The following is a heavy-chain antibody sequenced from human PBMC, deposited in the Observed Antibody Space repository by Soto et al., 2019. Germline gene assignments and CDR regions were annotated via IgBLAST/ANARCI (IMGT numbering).Heavy chain of an antibody. D-gene: IGHD6-13*01. V-gene: IGHV4-39*01. Sequence: PSETLSLTCAVSGGSISSRDYYWGWVRQPPGKGLECIGSIHYSGSTYYNPSLKSRVTISVDTSKNQFSLKLSSVTAADTAVYFCARHEGLAAPYNYWGQGTLVTVSS. J-gene: IGHJ4*02. CDR3: ARHEGLAAPYNY. CDR2: IHYSGST. CDR1: GGSISSRDYY.